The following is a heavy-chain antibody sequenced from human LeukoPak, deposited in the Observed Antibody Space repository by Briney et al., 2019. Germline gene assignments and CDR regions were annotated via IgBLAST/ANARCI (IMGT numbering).Heavy chain of an antibody. CDR1: GYTFTDHY. J-gene: IGHJ4*02. CDR3: ARAHNGGPDY. D-gene: IGHD7-27*01. V-gene: IGHV1-2*02. CDR2: IHPGRGDT. Sequence: ASVKVSCKALGYTFTDHYFHWLRQAPGQGLEWMGWIHPGRGDTNYAQKFQGRVSLTRDTSISTAYMELSGLTSDDTAVYFCARAHNGGPDYWGQGTLVSVSS.